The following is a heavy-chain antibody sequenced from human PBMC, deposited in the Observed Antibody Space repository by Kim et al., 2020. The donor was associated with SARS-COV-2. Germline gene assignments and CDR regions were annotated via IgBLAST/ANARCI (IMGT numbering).Heavy chain of an antibody. CDR3: ARDTWSRLRGLTYSYYGMDV. Sequence: GGSLRLSCAASGFTFSSCAIHWVRQAPGKGLEWVAVISYDGSNKNYADSVKGRFTISRDNSKNTLYLQMNSLRAEDTALYYCARDTWSRLRGLTYSYYGMDVCGQGTTVTVSS. CDR1: GFTFSSCA. CDR2: ISYDGSNK. J-gene: IGHJ6*02. V-gene: IGHV3-30-3*01. D-gene: IGHD3-10*01.